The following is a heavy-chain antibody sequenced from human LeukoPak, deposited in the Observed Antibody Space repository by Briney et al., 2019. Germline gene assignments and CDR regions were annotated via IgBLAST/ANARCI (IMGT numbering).Heavy chain of an antibody. J-gene: IGHJ5*02. CDR1: GGSFSGYY. CDR2: SNHSGST. CDR3: AGLWCWFDP. Sequence: SETLSLTCAVYGGSFSGYYWGWIRQPPGKGLEWIGESNHSGSTNYNPSLKSRVTISVDTSKNQFSLKLSSVSGADTAVFYCAGLWCWFDPWGQGTLVTVSS. V-gene: IGHV4-34*01. D-gene: IGHD4/OR15-4a*01.